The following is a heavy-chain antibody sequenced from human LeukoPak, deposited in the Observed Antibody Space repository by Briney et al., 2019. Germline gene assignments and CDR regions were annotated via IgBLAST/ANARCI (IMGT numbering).Heavy chain of an antibody. V-gene: IGHV3-23*01. CDR2: ISDSGGRT. D-gene: IGHD3-22*01. CDR1: AITLSNYG. J-gene: IGHJ4*02. CDR3: AKRGVVIRVILVGFHKEAYYFDS. Sequence: PGGSLRLSCAVSAITLSNYGMSWVRQAPGKGLEWVSGISDSGGRTNYADSVKGRVTISRDNPKNTLYLQMNSLRAEDTAVYFCAKRGVVIRVILVGFHKEAYYFDSWGQGALVTVSS.